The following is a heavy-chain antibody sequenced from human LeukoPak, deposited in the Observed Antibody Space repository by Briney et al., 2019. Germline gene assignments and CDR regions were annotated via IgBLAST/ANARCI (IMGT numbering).Heavy chain of an antibody. J-gene: IGHJ4*02. CDR2: INPNSGDT. CDR1: GYTFTGYY. Sequence: ASVKVSCKASGYTFTGYYMHWVRQAPGQGLEWMGRINPNSGDTNYAQKFQGRVTMTRDTSISTAYMELSRLRSDDTAVYYCARCNSGSYYFPDYWGQGTLVTVSS. CDR3: ARCNSGSYYFPDY. D-gene: IGHD1-26*01. V-gene: IGHV1-2*06.